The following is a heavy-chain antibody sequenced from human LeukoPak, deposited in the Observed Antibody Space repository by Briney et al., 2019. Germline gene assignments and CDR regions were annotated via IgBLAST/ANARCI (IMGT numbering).Heavy chain of an antibody. CDR1: GFTFSSYG. CDR3: AGSSGPNWFDP. V-gene: IGHV3-21*01. J-gene: IGHJ5*02. D-gene: IGHD3-22*01. CDR2: ISSSSSYI. Sequence: GRSLRLSCAASGFTFSSYGMHWVRQAPGKGLEWVSSISSSSSYIYYADSVKGRFTIFRDNPKNTLFLQMNSLRPEDTAVYFCAGSSGPNWFDPWGQGTLVTVSS.